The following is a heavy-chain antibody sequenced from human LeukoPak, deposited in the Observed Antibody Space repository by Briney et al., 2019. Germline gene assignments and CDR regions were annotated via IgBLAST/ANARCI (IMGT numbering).Heavy chain of an antibody. CDR2: IKQDETEK. D-gene: IGHD5-18*01. CDR3: ARDQDTAMGAFFDY. Sequence: GGSLRLSCTASGFTFSNFWMGWVRQAPGKGLEWVANIKQDETEKFYLGSVKGRFTISRDNAKNSLYLQMNSLRAEDTAVYYCARDQDTAMGAFFDYWGQGTLVTVPS. J-gene: IGHJ4*02. CDR1: GFTFSNFW. V-gene: IGHV3-7*01.